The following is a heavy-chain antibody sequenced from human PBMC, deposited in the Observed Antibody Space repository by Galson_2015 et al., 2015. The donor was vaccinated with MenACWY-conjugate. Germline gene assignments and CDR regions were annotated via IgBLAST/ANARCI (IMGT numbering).Heavy chain of an antibody. CDR1: GFTFSGYA. V-gene: IGHV3-64*01. J-gene: IGHJ4*02. CDR3: AREDLDGGSPTG. Sequence: SLRLSCAASGFTFSGYAMHWVRQAPGKGLEYASAISSNGGSTYYANSVKGRFTISRDNSKNTLYLQMGSLRAEDMAVYYCAREDLDGGSPTGWGQGTLVTVSS. D-gene: IGHD1-26*01. CDR2: ISSNGGST.